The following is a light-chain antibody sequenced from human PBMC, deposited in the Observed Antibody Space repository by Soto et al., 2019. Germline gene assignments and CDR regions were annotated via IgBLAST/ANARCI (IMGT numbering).Light chain of an antibody. CDR1: QSVSSY. J-gene: IGKJ1*01. V-gene: IGKV3-11*01. CDR2: DAS. Sequence: EIVLTQSPSTLSLSPGERATLSCRASQSVSSYLALYQQKPGPAPLPLNYDASNRATGIPARFSGSGSGTDFTLTISSLAPEDFAVYYCQQRSNWPWTFGQGTKVDIK. CDR3: QQRSNWPWT.